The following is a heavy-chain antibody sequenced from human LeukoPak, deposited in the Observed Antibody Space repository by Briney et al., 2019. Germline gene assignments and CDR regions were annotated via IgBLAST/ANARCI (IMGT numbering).Heavy chain of an antibody. CDR2: IYHSGST. CDR3: AKEGYSRGYYSYYYMDV. Sequence: SETLSLTCTVSGYSISSGYYWGWIRQPPGKGLEWIGSIYHSGSTYYNPSLKSRVTISVDTSKNQFSLKLSSVTAADTAVYYCAKEGYSRGYYSYYYMDVWGKGTTVTVSS. D-gene: IGHD6-13*01. J-gene: IGHJ6*03. CDR1: GYSISSGYY. V-gene: IGHV4-38-2*02.